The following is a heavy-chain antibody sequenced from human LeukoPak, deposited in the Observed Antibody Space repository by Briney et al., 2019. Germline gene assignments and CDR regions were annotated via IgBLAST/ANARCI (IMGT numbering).Heavy chain of an antibody. D-gene: IGHD6-13*01. Sequence: ASVKVSCKASGYTFTGYYMHWVRQAPGQGLEWMGWINPNSGGTNYAQKFQGRVTMTRDTSISTAYMELSRLRSDDTAVYYCARHSSSWYRQGEADYYYYMDVWGKGTTVTVSS. V-gene: IGHV1-2*02. CDR1: GYTFTGYY. CDR2: INPNSGGT. CDR3: ARHSSSWYRQGEADYYYYMDV. J-gene: IGHJ6*03.